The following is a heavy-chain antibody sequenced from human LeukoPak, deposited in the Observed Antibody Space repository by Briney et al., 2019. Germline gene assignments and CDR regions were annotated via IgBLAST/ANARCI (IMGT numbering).Heavy chain of an antibody. CDR3: AKGERVYCSASTCYPFDY. Sequence: PGGSLRLSCAASGFTFSSYAMNWVRQAPGPRLDLVSSITGGGESTYHADSVKGRFTISRDNSKNTVSLQMSSLRAEDTAVYYCAKGERVYCSASTCYPFDYWGQGILVSVSS. CDR1: GFTFSSYA. D-gene: IGHD2-15*01. V-gene: IGHV3-23*01. CDR2: ITGGGEST. J-gene: IGHJ4*02.